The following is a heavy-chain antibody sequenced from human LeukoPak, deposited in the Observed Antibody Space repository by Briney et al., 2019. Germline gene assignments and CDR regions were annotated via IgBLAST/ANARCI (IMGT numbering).Heavy chain of an antibody. CDR1: GFTFTTHA. Sequence: GGSLRLSCAASGFTFTTHAMSWVRQAPGRGLEWISVISGRSGETHYADSVKGRFTISRDNSKNTLYLQMNSLGAEDTAVYYCAKDPYSSSWYDYWGQGTLVTVSS. V-gene: IGHV3-23*01. CDR2: ISGRSGET. J-gene: IGHJ4*02. D-gene: IGHD6-13*01. CDR3: AKDPYSSSWYDY.